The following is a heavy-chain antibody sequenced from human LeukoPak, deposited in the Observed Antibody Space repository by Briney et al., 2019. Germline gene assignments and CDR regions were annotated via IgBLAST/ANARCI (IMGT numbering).Heavy chain of an antibody. CDR3: AREGGIVVVTATPPLDY. CDR2: ISSSGSTI. Sequence: PGGSLRLSCAASGFTFSSYEMNWVRQAPGKGLEWVSYISSSGSTIYYADSVKGRFTISRDNAKNSLYLQMNSLRAEDTAVYYCAREGGIVVVTATPPLDYWGQGTLVTVSS. J-gene: IGHJ4*02. V-gene: IGHV3-48*03. D-gene: IGHD2-21*02. CDR1: GFTFSSYE.